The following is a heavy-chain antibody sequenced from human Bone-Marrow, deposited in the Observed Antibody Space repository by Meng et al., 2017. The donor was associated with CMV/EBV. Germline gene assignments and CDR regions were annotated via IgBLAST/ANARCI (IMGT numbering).Heavy chain of an antibody. CDR1: GYTFTSYY. J-gene: IGHJ5*02. V-gene: IGHV1-46*01. Sequence: ASVKVSCKAYGYTFTSYYMHWVRQAPGQGLEWMGIINPSGGSTSYAQKFQGRVTMTRDTSTSTVYMELSSLRSEDTAVYYCARDRNTRYFPLILQPSGNKQQLLPSNWFDPWGQGTLVTVSS. D-gene: IGHD6-13*01. CDR2: INPSGGST. CDR3: ARDRNTRYFPLILQPSGNKQQLLPSNWFDP.